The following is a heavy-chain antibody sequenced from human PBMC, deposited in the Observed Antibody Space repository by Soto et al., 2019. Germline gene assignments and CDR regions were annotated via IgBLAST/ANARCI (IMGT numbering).Heavy chain of an antibody. J-gene: IGHJ6*02. Sequence: GGSLRLSCAASGFTFSSYAMSWVRQAPGKGLEWVSGISGSTSSTYYADSVKGRFTISRDNSKNTLYLQMNSLRAEDTAVYYGAKHVGVILYYYGVDFWGQGTTVTVSS. CDR2: ISGSTSST. CDR3: AKHVGVILYYYGVDF. CDR1: GFTFSSYA. D-gene: IGHD2-21*01. V-gene: IGHV3-23*01.